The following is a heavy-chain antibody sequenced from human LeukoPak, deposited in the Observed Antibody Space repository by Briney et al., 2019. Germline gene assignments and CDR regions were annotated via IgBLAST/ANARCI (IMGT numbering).Heavy chain of an antibody. CDR2: IYYSGST. CDR3: ARDFDGSGGHWFDP. D-gene: IGHD3-10*01. V-gene: IGHV4-59*01. Sequence: SETLSLTCTVSGGSSSSYYWSWIRQPPGKGLEWIGYIYYSGSTNYNPSLKSRVTISVDTSKNQFSLKLSSVTAADTAVYYCARDFDGSGGHWFDPWGQGTLVTVSS. J-gene: IGHJ5*02. CDR1: GGSSSSYY.